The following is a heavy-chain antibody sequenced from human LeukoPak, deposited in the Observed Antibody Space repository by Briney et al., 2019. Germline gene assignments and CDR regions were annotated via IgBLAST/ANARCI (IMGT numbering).Heavy chain of an antibody. V-gene: IGHV3-30*03. J-gene: IGHJ6*03. CDR2: ISFDGVNT. CDR3: ARGQGYESYYYMDV. Sequence: GGSLRLSCAASGFTFNTYWMHWVRQAPGKGLEWVAVISFDGVNTFYADSVKGRFTISRDNSNNTVYLQMNNLRPEDTAVFYCARGQGYESYYYMDVWGKGTTVTVSS. CDR1: GFTFNTYW. D-gene: IGHD2-2*01.